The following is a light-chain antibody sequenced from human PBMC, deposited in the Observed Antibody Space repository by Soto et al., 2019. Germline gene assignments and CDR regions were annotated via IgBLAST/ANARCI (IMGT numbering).Light chain of an antibody. V-gene: IGKV3-11*01. CDR2: AAS. CDR1: QSISTY. Sequence: EIVLTQSPATLSLSPGERATLSCRASQSISTYLAWYQQKPGQAPRLLINAASSRATGIPARFSGSGSAKDFTLTISSLDPEDFAVYYCQHSWTFGPGTKVDIK. CDR3: QHSWT. J-gene: IGKJ3*01.